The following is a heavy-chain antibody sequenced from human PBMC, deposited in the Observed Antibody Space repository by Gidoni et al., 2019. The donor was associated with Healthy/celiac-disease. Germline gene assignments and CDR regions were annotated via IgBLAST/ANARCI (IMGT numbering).Heavy chain of an antibody. J-gene: IGHJ4*02. D-gene: IGHD3-3*01. CDR3: ARDLDPMAFDY. CDR1: GFTFSSYG. Sequence: QVQLVESGGGVVQPGRSLRLSCAASGFTFSSYGMHWVRQAPGKGLEWVAVISYDGSNKYYADSVKGRFTISRDNSKNTLYLQMNSLRAEDTAVYYCARDLDPMAFDYWGQGTLVTVSS. V-gene: IGHV3-30*03. CDR2: ISYDGSNK.